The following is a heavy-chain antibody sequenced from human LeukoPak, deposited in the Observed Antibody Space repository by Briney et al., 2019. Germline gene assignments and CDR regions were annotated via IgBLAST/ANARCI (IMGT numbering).Heavy chain of an antibody. D-gene: IGHD3-22*01. J-gene: IGHJ4*02. Sequence: QPGGSLRLSCAASGFTFSSYSMNWVRQAPGKGLEWVSAISGSGGSTYYADSVKGRFTISRDNSKNTLYLQMNSLRAEDTAVYYCASASRSVDYDTFDYWGQGTLVTVSS. CDR2: ISGSGGST. V-gene: IGHV3-23*01. CDR1: GFTFSSYS. CDR3: ASASRSVDYDTFDY.